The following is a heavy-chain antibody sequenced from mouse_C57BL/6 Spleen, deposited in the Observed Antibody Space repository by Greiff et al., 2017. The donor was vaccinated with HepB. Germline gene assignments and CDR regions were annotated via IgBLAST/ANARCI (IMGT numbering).Heavy chain of an antibody. J-gene: IGHJ4*01. CDR3: ARSPHSYYAMDY. CDR1: GYTFTSYT. Sequence: QVQLQQSGAELARPGASVKMSCKASGYTFTSYTMHWVKQRPGQGLEWIGYINPSSGYTKYNQKFKDKATLTADKSSSTAYMQLSSLTSEDSAVYYCARSPHSYYAMDYWGHGTSVTVSS. CDR2: INPSSGYT. V-gene: IGHV1-4*01.